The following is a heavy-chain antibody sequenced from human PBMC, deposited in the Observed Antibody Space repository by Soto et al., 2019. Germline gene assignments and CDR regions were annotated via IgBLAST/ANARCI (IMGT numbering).Heavy chain of an antibody. D-gene: IGHD3-22*01. CDR1: GGTFSSYA. Sequence: ASVKVSCKASGGTFSSYAISWVRQAPGQGLEWMGGIIPIFGTANYAQKFQGRVTITADESTSTAYMELSSLRSEDTAVYYCARSYYYDSSGYYRNWFDPWGQGTLVTV. V-gene: IGHV1-69*13. CDR2: IIPIFGTA. J-gene: IGHJ5*02. CDR3: ARSYYYDSSGYYRNWFDP.